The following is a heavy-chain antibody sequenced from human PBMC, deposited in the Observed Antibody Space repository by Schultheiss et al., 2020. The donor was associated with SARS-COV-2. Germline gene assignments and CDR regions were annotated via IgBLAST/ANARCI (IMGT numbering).Heavy chain of an antibody. J-gene: IGHJ4*02. D-gene: IGHD3-10*01. CDR3: ARVEGNSWQVGLEREPFDS. V-gene: IGHV3-30-3*01. CDR2: ISYDGSNK. CDR1: GFTFSSYA. Sequence: GGSLRLSCAASGFTFSSYAMHWVRQAPGKGLEWVAVISYDGSNKYYADSVKGRFTISRDNAKNSLFLQMNSLRAEDTAVYYCARVEGNSWQVGLEREPFDSWGQGTLVTVSS.